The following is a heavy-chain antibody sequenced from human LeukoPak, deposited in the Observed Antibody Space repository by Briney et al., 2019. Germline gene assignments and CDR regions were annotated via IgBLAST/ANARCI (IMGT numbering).Heavy chain of an antibody. J-gene: IGHJ4*02. V-gene: IGHV3-23*01. Sequence: GGSLRLSCAASGFTFSSYAMSWVRQAPGKGLEWLSVISTGGSTNYADSVTGRFTISRDNSKNILYLQMNSLRAEDTAVYYCARDDYYDSSGLDYWGQGILVTVSS. CDR2: ISTGGST. D-gene: IGHD3-22*01. CDR3: ARDDYYDSSGLDY. CDR1: GFTFSSYA.